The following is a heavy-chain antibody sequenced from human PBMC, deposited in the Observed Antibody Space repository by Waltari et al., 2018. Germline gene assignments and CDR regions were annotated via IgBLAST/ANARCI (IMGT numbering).Heavy chain of an antibody. D-gene: IGHD3-16*01. CDR3: AGKGAYPVPSV. CDR2: IYSGGST. V-gene: IGHV3-23*03. CDR1: GFTFSSYA. J-gene: IGHJ4*02. Sequence: EVQLLESGGGLVQPGGSLRLSCAASGFTFSSYAMSWVGQAPGKGLEWVSVIYSGGSTYYAASVKGRFTIPRDNSKNTLYLQMNSLRAEDTAVYYCAGKGAYPVPSVWGQGTLVTVSS.